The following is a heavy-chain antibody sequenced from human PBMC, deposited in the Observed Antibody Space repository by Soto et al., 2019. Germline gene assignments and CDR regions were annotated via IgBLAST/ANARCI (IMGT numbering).Heavy chain of an antibody. J-gene: IGHJ4*02. Sequence: SETLSLTCTVSGDSISTDYWSWIRQSPGKGLEWIGFIYYGGSTNYNPSLKSRVTISVDTPKNQFSLKLSSVTAADTAVNYCAKNWNWGSLVHWGQGTLVTVSS. CDR1: GDSISTDY. CDR3: AKNWNWGSLVH. CDR2: IYYGGST. V-gene: IGHV4-59*08. D-gene: IGHD7-27*01.